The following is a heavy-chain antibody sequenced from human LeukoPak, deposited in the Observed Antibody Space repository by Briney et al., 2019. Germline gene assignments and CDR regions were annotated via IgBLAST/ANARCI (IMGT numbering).Heavy chain of an antibody. CDR2: IKSKTDGGTT. CDR3: TLAYSSGLSFDY. J-gene: IGHJ4*02. CDR1: GFTFINAW. D-gene: IGHD6-19*01. V-gene: IGHV3-15*01. Sequence: PGGSLRLSCAASGFTFINAWMSWVRQAPGKGLEWVGRIKSKTDGGTTDYAAPVKGRFTISRDDSKNALYLQMNSLKTEDTALYYCTLAYSSGLSFDYWGRGTQVTVSS.